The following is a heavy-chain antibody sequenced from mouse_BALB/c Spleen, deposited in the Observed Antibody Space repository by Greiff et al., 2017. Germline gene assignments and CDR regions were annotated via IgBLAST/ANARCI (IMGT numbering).Heavy chain of an antibody. J-gene: IGHJ4*01. CDR2: IWGDGST. V-gene: IGHV2-6-7*01. CDR3: ARAAYYGNSMDY. CDR1: GFSFTGYG. D-gene: IGHD2-10*01. Sequence: VKLMESGPGLVAPSQSLSITCTVSGFSFTGYGVNWVRQPPGKGLEWLGMIWGDGSTDYNSALKSRLSISKDNSKSQVFLKMNSLQTDDTARYYCARAAYYGNSMDYWGQGTSVTVSS.